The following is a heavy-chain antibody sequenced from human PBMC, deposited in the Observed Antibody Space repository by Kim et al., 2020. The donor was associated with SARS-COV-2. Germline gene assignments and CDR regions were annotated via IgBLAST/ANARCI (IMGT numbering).Heavy chain of an antibody. CDR2: TI. CDR3: ARYGDSVGDV. V-gene: IGHV3-11*01. Sequence: TIYYADHGKGRFTISRDNAKNSLYLQMNSLRAEDTAVYYCARYGDSVGDVWGQGTTVTVSS. D-gene: IGHD4-17*01. J-gene: IGHJ6*02.